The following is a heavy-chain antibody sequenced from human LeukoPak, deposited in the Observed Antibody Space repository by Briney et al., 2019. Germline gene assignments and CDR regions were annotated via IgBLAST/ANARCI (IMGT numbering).Heavy chain of an antibody. D-gene: IGHD3-22*01. V-gene: IGHV1-2*02. Sequence: GASVTVSFTASGYTFTGYYMHWVRQAPGQGLEWMGWINPNSGGTNYAQKFQGRVTMTRDTSISTAYMELSRLRSDDTAVYYCARDKAASATYYYDSSGDAFDIWGQGTMVTVSS. CDR3: ARDKAASATYYYDSSGDAFDI. CDR2: INPNSGGT. CDR1: GYTFTGYY. J-gene: IGHJ3*02.